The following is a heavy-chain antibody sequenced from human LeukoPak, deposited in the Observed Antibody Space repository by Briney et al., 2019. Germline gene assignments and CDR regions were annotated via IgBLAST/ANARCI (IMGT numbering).Heavy chain of an antibody. CDR1: GLTFSSYG. D-gene: IGHD5-12*01. CDR2: IWYDGSNK. Sequence: PGRSLRLSCAASGLTFSSYGMHWVRQAPGKGLEWVAVIWYDGSNKYYADSVKGRFTISRDNSKNTLYLQMNSLRAEDTAVYYCAAPQHKSGYDLGYWGQGTLVTVSS. CDR3: AAPQHKSGYDLGY. V-gene: IGHV3-33*01. J-gene: IGHJ4*02.